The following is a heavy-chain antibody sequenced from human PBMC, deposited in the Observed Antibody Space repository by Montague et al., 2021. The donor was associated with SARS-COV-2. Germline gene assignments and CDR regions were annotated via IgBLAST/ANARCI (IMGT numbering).Heavy chain of an antibody. CDR2: INHTGSA. CDR3: ARGQGTISRVLVFVAAASHLDD. D-gene: IGHD3-3*01. V-gene: IGHV4-34*01. J-gene: IGHJ6*02. CDR1: SGSFSDFY. Sequence: SETLSLTCAVYSGSFSDFYWSWIRQPPGKGLEWIGEINHTGSATYNPSLKSRVILSIDTSKNQFSLKLQSVTPADTAMYYCARGQGTISRVLVFVAAASHLDDWGQGTPVIVSS.